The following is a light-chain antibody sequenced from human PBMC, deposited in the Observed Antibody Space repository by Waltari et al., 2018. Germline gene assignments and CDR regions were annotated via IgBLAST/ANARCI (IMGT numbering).Light chain of an antibody. Sequence: DIKMTQSPPSLSASVGDRDTSTCRASQSISNYLNWYRQRPGKPPEHLIYAASTVQTGVPSRFSGSGSGTDFTLTISSLQAEDFATYYCQQSFNIPRVFGQGTKVEIK. CDR1: QSISNY. CDR2: AAS. J-gene: IGKJ1*01. V-gene: IGKV1-39*01. CDR3: QQSFNIPRV.